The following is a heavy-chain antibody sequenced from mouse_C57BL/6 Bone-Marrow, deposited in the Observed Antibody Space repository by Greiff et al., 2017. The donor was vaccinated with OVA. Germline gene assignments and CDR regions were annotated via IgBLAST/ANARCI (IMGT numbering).Heavy chain of an antibody. D-gene: IGHD2-5*01. J-gene: IGHJ3*01. V-gene: IGHV14-1*01. CDR1: GFNIKDYY. CDR3: TATRCIVTTWFDY. CDR2: IDPEDGDT. Sequence: VHVQQSGAELVRPGASVKLSCTASGFNIKDYYMHWVKQRPEQGLEWIGRIDPEDGDTEYAPKFQGKATMTADTSSNTAYLQLSSLTSEDTAVYYCTATRCIVTTWFDYWGQGTLVTVSA.